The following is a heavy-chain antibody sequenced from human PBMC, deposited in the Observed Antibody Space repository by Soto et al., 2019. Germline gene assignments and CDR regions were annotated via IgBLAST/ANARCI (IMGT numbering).Heavy chain of an antibody. V-gene: IGHV1-69*01. J-gene: IGHJ6*02. D-gene: IGHD2-2*02. CDR2: IIPIFGTA. CDR1: RGTFSSYA. Sequence: QVQLVQSGAEVKKPGSSVKVSCKASRGTFSSYAISWVRQAPGQGLEWMGGIIPIFGTANYAQKFQGRVTITADESTSTAYMELSSLRSEDTAVYYCARGYCSSTSCYTTLYYYYGMDVWGQGTTVTVSS. CDR3: ARGYCSSTSCYTTLYYYYGMDV.